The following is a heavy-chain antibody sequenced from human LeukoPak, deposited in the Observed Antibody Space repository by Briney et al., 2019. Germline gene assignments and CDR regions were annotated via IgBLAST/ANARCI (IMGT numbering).Heavy chain of an antibody. J-gene: IGHJ4*02. CDR3: ARGITMVRGVFDY. CDR2: MNPNSGNT. Sequence: ASVKVSCKASGYTFTSYDINWVRQATGQGLEWMGWMNPNSGNTGYAQKFKGRVTMTRNTSISTAYMELSSLRSEDTAVYYCARGITMVRGVFDYWGQGTLVTVSS. CDR1: GYTFTSYD. V-gene: IGHV1-8*01. D-gene: IGHD3-10*01.